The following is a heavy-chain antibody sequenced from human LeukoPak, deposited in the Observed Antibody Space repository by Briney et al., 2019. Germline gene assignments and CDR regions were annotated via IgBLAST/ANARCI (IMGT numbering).Heavy chain of an antibody. J-gene: IGHJ4*02. Sequence: GGSLRLSCAVAGVTVNNYFMGWVRQAPGKGLEWVSLISSEGFTYYAESLKGRLTIPRDNSKNTFDLQMNSLRAEDTALYYCARGRGGDWGRGALVTVSS. CDR3: ARGRGGD. CDR1: GVTVNNYF. D-gene: IGHD2-15*01. V-gene: IGHV3-53*01. CDR2: ISSEGFT.